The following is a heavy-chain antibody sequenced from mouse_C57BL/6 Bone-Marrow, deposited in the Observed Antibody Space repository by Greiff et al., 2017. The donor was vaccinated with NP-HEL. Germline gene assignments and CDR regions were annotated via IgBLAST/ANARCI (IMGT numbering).Heavy chain of an antibody. CDR3: TPMWYYKSFAY. CDR2: IDPENGDT. Sequence: VQLQQSGAELVRPGASVKLSCTASGFNIKDDYMHWVKQRPEQGLEWIGWIDPENGDTEYASKFQGKATITADTSSNTAYLQLSSLTSEDTAVYYCTPMWYYKSFAYWGQGTLVTVSA. J-gene: IGHJ3*01. V-gene: IGHV14-4*01. D-gene: IGHD2-12*01. CDR1: GFNIKDDY.